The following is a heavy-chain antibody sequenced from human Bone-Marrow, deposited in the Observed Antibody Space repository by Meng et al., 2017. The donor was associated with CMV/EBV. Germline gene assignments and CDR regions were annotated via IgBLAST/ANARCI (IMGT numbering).Heavy chain of an antibody. CDR1: GGSISSYY. J-gene: IGHJ4*02. Sequence: SETLSLTCTVSGGSISSYYWSWIRQPPGKGLEWIGYIYYSGSTNYNPSLKSRVTISVDTSKNQFSLKLSSVTAADTAVYYCARGLARERLQSDYWGQGTRVTVSS. CDR2: IYYSGST. V-gene: IGHV4-59*01. CDR3: ARGLARERLQSDY. D-gene: IGHD5-24*01.